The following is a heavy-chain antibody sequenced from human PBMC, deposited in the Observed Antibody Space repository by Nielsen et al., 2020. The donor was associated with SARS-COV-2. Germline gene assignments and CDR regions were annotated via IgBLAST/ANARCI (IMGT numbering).Heavy chain of an antibody. CDR3: ASLGSSSWYDTYSEYYYGMDV. V-gene: IGHV3-9*01. J-gene: IGHJ6*02. CDR2: ISWNSGSI. Sequence: SLKISCAASGFTFDDYAMHWVRQAPGKGLEWVSGISWNSGSIGYADSVKGRFTISRDNAKNSLYLQMNSLRAEDTALYYCASLGSSSWYDTYSEYYYGMDVWGQGTTVTVSS. CDR1: GFTFDDYA. D-gene: IGHD6-13*01.